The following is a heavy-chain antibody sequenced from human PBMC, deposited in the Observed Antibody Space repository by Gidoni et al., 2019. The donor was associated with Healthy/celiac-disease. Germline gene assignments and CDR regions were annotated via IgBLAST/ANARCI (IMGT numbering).Heavy chain of an antibody. V-gene: IGHV3-48*01. Sequence: EVQLVESGGGLVQPGGSLRLSCAASGSTFSSYSMNWVRQAPGKGLEWVSYISSSISTIYYADSVKGRFTISRDNYKNSLYLQMNSLRAEDTAVYYCARHDYGDYLGAFDIWGQGTMVTVSS. J-gene: IGHJ3*02. D-gene: IGHD4-17*01. CDR1: GSTFSSYS. CDR3: ARHDYGDYLGAFDI. CDR2: ISSSISTI.